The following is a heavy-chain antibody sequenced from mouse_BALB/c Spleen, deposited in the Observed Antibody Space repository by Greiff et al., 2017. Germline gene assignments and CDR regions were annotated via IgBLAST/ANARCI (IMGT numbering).Heavy chain of an antibody. Sequence: EVQLQESGPGLVKPSQSLSLTCTVTGYSITSDYAWNWIRQFPGNKLEWMGYISYSGSTSYNPSLKSRISITRDTSKNQFFLQLNSVTTEDTATYYCARYGNYVDYAMDYWGQGTSVTVSS. V-gene: IGHV3-2*02. CDR3: ARYGNYVDYAMDY. CDR1: GYSITSDYA. J-gene: IGHJ4*01. CDR2: ISYSGST. D-gene: IGHD2-1*01.